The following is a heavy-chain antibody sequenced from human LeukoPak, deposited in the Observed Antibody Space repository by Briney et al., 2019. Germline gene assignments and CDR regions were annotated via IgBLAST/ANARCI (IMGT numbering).Heavy chain of an antibody. Sequence: SETLSFTCTVSGGSISSYYWGWIRQPPGKGLEWIGSIYHSGSTYYHPSLRSRVTISVDTSKNQFSLRLSSVTAADTAVYYCARDSSAVADYWGQGTLVTVSS. CDR2: IYHSGST. D-gene: IGHD6-19*01. J-gene: IGHJ4*02. CDR3: ARDSSAVADY. V-gene: IGHV4-38-2*02. CDR1: GGSISSYY.